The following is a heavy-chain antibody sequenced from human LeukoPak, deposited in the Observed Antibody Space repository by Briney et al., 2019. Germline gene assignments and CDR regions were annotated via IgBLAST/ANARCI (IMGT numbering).Heavy chain of an antibody. D-gene: IGHD4-17*01. CDR1: GFTFITYA. V-gene: IGHV3-23*01. CDR3: AKFFYGDYGYYYYYGMDV. Sequence: QTGGSLRLSCAASGFTFITYAMSWVRQAPGKGLEWVSAISGSGGSTYYADSVKGRFTVSRDNSRNTLYLQMNSLRAEDTAVYYCAKFFYGDYGYYYYYGMDVWGQGTTVTVSS. J-gene: IGHJ6*02. CDR2: ISGSGGST.